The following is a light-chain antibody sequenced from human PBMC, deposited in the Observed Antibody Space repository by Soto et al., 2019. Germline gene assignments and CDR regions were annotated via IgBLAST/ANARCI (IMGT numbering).Light chain of an antibody. CDR2: LGS. J-gene: IGKJ5*01. V-gene: IGKV2-28*01. Sequence: EIVLTQSPLSLSVSPGEPASISCRSSQSLTHSSGYNYLDWYLLKSGQPPQLVICLGSNRGSGVPDRFSGSGSGTHFTLTISRVETEDAGVYFCMQPLQTLITFGQGTRLEIQ. CDR3: MQPLQTLIT. CDR1: QSLTHSSGYNY.